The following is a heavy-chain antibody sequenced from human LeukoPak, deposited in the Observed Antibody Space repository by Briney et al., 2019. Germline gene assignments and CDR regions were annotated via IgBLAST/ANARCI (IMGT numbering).Heavy chain of an antibody. D-gene: IGHD4-17*01. J-gene: IGHJ4*02. CDR1: GYTFTGYY. CDR3: ARGPLMTTVTTFTY. Sequence: ASVKVACKASGYTFTGYYMHWVRQAPGQGLEWMGWINPNSGGTNYAQKFQGRVTMTRDTSISTAYMELSRLRSDDTAVYYCARGPLMTTVTTFTYWGQGTLVTVSS. CDR2: INPNSGGT. V-gene: IGHV1-2*02.